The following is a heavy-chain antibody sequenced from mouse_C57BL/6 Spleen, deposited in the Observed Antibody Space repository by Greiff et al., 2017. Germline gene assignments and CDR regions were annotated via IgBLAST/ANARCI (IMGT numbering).Heavy chain of an antibody. Sequence: VQLQQSGAELVKPGASVKLSCTASGFNIKDYYMHWVKQRTEQGLEWIGRIDPEDGETKYAPNFQGKATLTADTSSNTAYLQLSSLTSEDTAVYYCARCGLYGDYAMDYWGQGTSGTVSS. D-gene: IGHD1-1*02. CDR3: ARCGLYGDYAMDY. CDR2: IDPEDGET. J-gene: IGHJ4*01. V-gene: IGHV14-2*01. CDR1: GFNIKDYY.